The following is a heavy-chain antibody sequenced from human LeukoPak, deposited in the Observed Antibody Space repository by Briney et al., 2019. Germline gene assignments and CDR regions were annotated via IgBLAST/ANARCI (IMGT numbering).Heavy chain of an antibody. CDR3: AAAGDYYYYYGMDV. J-gene: IGHJ6*02. CDR1: GFTFSSYS. V-gene: IGHV3-21*01. CDR2: ISSSSSYI. Sequence: GGSLRLSCAASGFTFSSYSMNWVRQAPGKGLEWVSSISSSSSYIYYAGSVKGRFTISRDNAKNSLYLQMNCLRAEDTAVYYCAAAGDYYYYYGMDVWGQGTTVIVSS. D-gene: IGHD6-13*01.